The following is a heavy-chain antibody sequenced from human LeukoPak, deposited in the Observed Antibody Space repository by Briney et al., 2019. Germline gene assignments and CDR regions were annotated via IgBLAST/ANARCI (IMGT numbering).Heavy chain of an antibody. CDR3: ARDNQQQLFDY. D-gene: IGHD6-13*01. J-gene: IGHJ4*02. CDR1: GGSISSGGYS. CDR2: IYYSGST. Sequence: SETLSLTCAVSGGSISSGGYSWSWIRQPPGKGLEWIGYIYYSGSTYYNPSLKSRVTISVDTSKNQFSLELSSVTAADTAVYYCARDNQQQLFDYWGQGTLVTVSS. V-gene: IGHV4-30-4*07.